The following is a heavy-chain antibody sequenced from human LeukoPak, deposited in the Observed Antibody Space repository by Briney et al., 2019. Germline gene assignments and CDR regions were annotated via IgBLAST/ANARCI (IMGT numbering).Heavy chain of an antibody. D-gene: IGHD2-15*01. V-gene: IGHV1-69*13. Sequence: ASVKVSCKASGGTFSSYAISWVRQALGQGLEWMGGIIPIFGTANYAQKFQGRVTITADESTSTAYMELSSLRSEDTAVYYCARGMVAATTYYYGMDVWGQGTTVTVSS. J-gene: IGHJ6*02. CDR2: IIPIFGTA. CDR3: ARGMVAATTYYYGMDV. CDR1: GGTFSSYA.